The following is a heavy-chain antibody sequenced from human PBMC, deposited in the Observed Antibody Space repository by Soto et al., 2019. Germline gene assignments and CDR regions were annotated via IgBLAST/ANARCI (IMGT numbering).Heavy chain of an antibody. CDR1: GGTFSSYT. Sequence: QVQLVQSGAEVKKPGSSVKVSCKASGGTFSSYTISWVRQAPGQGLEWMGRIIRILGIANYAQKFQGRVTMTADKSTSTAYMELGSLRSEDTAVYDCARAGGMDVVVTALFVDAFDIWGQGTMVTVSS. CDR2: IIRILGIA. CDR3: ARAGGMDVVVTALFVDAFDI. D-gene: IGHD2-21*02. J-gene: IGHJ3*02. V-gene: IGHV1-69*02.